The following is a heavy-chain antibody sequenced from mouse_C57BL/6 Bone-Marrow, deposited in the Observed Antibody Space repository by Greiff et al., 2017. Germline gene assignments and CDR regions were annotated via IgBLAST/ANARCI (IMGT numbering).Heavy chain of an antibody. CDR2: INPYNGGT. CDR1: GYTFTDYY. J-gene: IGHJ2*01. V-gene: IGHV1-19*01. Sequence: VQLQQSGPVLVKPGASVKMSCKASGYTFTDYYMNWVKQSHGKSLEWIGVINPYNGGTSYNQKFKGKATLTVDKSSSTAYMELNSLTSEDSAVYYCARSITTGVFDYWGQGTTLTVSS. D-gene: IGHD1-1*01. CDR3: ARSITTGVFDY.